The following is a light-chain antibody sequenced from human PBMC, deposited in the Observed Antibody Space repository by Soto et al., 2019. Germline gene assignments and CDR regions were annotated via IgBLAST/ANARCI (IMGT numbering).Light chain of an antibody. CDR1: QSVSSNY. CDR2: GAS. V-gene: IGKV3-20*01. Sequence: EIVLTQSPGTLSLSPGERATLSCRASQSVSSNYLAWYQQKPGPAPRPLISGASSRATGIPDRFSGSGAGTAFTLTISRLESEDFAVYYCQQYGSSPWTFGQGNKVEIK. CDR3: QQYGSSPWT. J-gene: IGKJ1*01.